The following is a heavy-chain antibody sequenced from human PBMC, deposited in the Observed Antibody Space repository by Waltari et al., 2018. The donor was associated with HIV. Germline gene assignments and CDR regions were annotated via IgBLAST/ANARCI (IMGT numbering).Heavy chain of an antibody. CDR2: INPNSGGT. V-gene: IGHV1-2*02. J-gene: IGHJ4*02. Sequence: QVQLVQSGAEVKKPGASVKVSCKAYGYTFTGYYMHWVRQAPGQGLAWMGGINPNSGGTNYAQKCQGRVTMTRDTSISTAYMELSRLRSDDTAVYYCARGYYDSSGNPPIDYWGQGTLVTVSS. D-gene: IGHD3-22*01. CDR3: ARGYYDSSGNPPIDY. CDR1: GYTFTGYY.